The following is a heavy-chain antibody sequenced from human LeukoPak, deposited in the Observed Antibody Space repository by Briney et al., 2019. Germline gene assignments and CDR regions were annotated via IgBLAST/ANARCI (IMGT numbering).Heavy chain of an antibody. CDR3: ARAVSVSSYYFDC. Sequence: GGSLRLSCAASGFIFSDYYMSWIRQAPGKGLEWISYISSSSSYTNYVDSVKGRFTISRDNAKKSLYLQMNSRRAEGTAVYYCARAVSVSSYYFDCWGQGTLVSVSS. CDR1: GFIFSDYY. J-gene: IGHJ4*02. V-gene: IGHV3-11*05. CDR2: ISSSSSYT. D-gene: IGHD5/OR15-5a*01.